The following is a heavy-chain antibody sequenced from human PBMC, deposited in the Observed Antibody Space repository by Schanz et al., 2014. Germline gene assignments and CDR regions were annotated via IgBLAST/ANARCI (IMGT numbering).Heavy chain of an antibody. D-gene: IGHD5-12*01. V-gene: IGHV1-3*04. Sequence: QIQLVQSGPAAKKPGASVKVSCKASEYSFTSYSMHWVRQAPGQRLEWMGWINTGSGDTKYSQNIQGRVTITRNTSASTAYMELSSLRSEDTAVYSCARGIGGYGANNYFDYWGQGTLVTVS. CDR1: EYSFTSYS. J-gene: IGHJ4*02. CDR3: ARGIGGYGANNYFDY. CDR2: INTGSGDT.